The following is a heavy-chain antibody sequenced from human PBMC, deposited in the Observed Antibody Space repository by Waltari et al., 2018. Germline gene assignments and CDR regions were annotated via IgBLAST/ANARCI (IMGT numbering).Heavy chain of an antibody. D-gene: IGHD6-19*01. CDR1: GYSISSGYY. V-gene: IGHV4-38-2*02. J-gene: IGHJ3*02. CDR2: IYHSGST. CDR3: ARDVAGIAVAGAAFDI. Sequence: QVQLQESGPGLVKPSETLSLTCAVSGYSISSGYYWGWIRQPPGKGLEWIGSIYHSGSTYDNPSLKSRVTISVDTSKNQFSLKLSSVTAADTAVYYCARDVAGIAVAGAAFDIWGQGTMVTVSS.